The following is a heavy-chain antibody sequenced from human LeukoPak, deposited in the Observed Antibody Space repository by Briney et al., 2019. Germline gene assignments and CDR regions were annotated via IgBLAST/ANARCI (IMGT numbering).Heavy chain of an antibody. CDR2: INHSGST. CDR3: ARGPHGSGSSRPFDY. D-gene: IGHD3-10*01. CDR1: GGSFSGYY. V-gene: IGHV4-34*01. Sequence: PSETLSLTCAVYGGSFSGYYWSWIRQPPGKGLERIGEINHSGSTNYNPSLKSRVTISVDTSKNQFSLKLSSVTAADTAVYYCARGPHGSGSSRPFDYWGQGTLVTVSS. J-gene: IGHJ4*02.